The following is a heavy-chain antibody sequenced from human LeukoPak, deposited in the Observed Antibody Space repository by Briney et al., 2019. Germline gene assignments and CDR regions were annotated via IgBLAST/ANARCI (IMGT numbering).Heavy chain of an antibody. D-gene: IGHD6-13*01. CDR3: ARESTAGYNSSWYGFRN. CDR1: GFTFSGYW. CDR2: INQDGSEK. V-gene: IGHV3-7*01. Sequence: GGSLRLSCAASGFTFSGYWMSWVRQAPGKGLEWVAHINQDGSEKYYVDSVKGRFTISRDNAKNSLFLQMGSLRVVDTAVYYCARESTAGYNSSWYGFRNWGQGTLVSVSS. J-gene: IGHJ1*01.